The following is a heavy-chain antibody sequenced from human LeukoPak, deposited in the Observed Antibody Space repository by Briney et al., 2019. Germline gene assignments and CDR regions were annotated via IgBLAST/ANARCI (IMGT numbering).Heavy chain of an antibody. Sequence: GESLKISCKGSGYSFTSYWIGWVRQMPGKGLEWMGIIYPGDSDTRYSPSFQGQVTISADKSISTAYLQWSSLKASDTAMYYCARRYYDFWSGYYPSDAFDIWGQGTMVTVSS. CDR2: IYPGDSDT. J-gene: IGHJ3*02. CDR3: ARRYYDFWSGYYPSDAFDI. CDR1: GYSFTSYW. V-gene: IGHV5-51*01. D-gene: IGHD3-3*01.